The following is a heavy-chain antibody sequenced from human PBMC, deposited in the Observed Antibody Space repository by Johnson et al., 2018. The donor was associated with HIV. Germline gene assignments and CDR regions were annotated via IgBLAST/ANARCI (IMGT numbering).Heavy chain of an antibody. CDR2: INSDGSST. Sequence: VQLVESGGGLVQPGRSLRLSCAASGFTFDDYAMHWVRQAPGKGLEWVSRINSDGSSTSYADSVKGRFTISRDNAKNTLYLQMNSLRAEDTAVYYCAKTQWELLGVGAFDIWGQGTMVTVSS. CDR1: GFTFDDYA. J-gene: IGHJ3*02. V-gene: IGHV3-9*01. D-gene: IGHD1-26*01. CDR3: AKTQWELLGVGAFDI.